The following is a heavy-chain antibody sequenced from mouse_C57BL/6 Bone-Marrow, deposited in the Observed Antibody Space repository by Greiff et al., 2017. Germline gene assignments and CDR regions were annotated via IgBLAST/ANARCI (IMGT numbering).Heavy chain of an antibody. CDR1: GFSLSTFG. Sequence: QVQLKESGPGLVQPSQSLSITCTVSGFSLSTFGIHWVRQSPGKGLEWLGVIWSGGITDSNAAFISRLSISRDNSKIQVFFKISSLHANDTAIYYCARKENPLGTMDYWGQGTSVTVSS. V-gene: IGHV2-2*02. CDR2: IWSGGIT. CDR3: ARKENPLGTMDY. J-gene: IGHJ4*01.